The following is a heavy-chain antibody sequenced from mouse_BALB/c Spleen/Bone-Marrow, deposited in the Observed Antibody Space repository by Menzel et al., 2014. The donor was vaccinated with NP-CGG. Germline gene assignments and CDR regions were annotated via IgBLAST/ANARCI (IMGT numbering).Heavy chain of an antibody. D-gene: IGHD2-10*02. CDR3: ARGYGNSAWFAY. V-gene: IGHV1S41*01. Sequence: DLVKPGASVKLSCKASGYTFTSYWIIWIKQRPGQGLEWLGRIAPGSGSTYYNEMFKSKATLTVDTSSSTAYIQLSSLSSEDSAVYFCARGYGNSAWFAYWGQGTLVTVSA. J-gene: IGHJ3*01. CDR1: GYTFTSYW. CDR2: IAPGSGST.